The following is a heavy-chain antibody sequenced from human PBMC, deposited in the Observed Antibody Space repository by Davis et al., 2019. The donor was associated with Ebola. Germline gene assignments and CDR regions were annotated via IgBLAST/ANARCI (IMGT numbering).Heavy chain of an antibody. J-gene: IGHJ5*02. D-gene: IGHD6-13*01. CDR1: GGTFSSYA. CDR3: ARGYSSTWSWFDP. V-gene: IGHV1-69*13. CDR2: IIPIFGTA. Sequence: AASVKVSCKASGGTFSSYAISWVRQAPGQGLEWMGGIIPIFGTANYAQKFQGRVTITADESTSTAYMELSSLRSEDTAVYYCARGYSSTWSWFDPWGQGTLVTVSS.